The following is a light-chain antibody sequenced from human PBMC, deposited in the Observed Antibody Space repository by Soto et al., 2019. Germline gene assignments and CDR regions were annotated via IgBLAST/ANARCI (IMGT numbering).Light chain of an antibody. V-gene: IGLV2-14*01. J-gene: IGLJ3*02. CDR1: SSDVGGYNY. Sequence: QSALTQPASVSGSPGQSITIFCTGTSSDVGGYNYVSWYQQHPGKVPRLMIYEVSNRPSGLSNRFSGSKSDNTASLTISGLQAEDEADYYCSSYTSSNTWVFGGGTKVTVL. CDR3: SSYTSSNTWV. CDR2: EVS.